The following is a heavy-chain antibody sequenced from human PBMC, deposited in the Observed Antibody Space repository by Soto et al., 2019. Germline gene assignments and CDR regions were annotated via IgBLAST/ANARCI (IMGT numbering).Heavy chain of an antibody. CDR3: ARGKSDCVWGSYRYYYYGMDV. V-gene: IGHV4-34*01. D-gene: IGHD3-16*02. CDR1: GGSFSGYY. CDR2: INHSGGT. Sequence: PSETLSLTCAVYGGSFSGYYWSWIRQPPGKGLEWIGEINHSGGTNYNPSLKSRVTISVDTSKNQFSLKLSSVTAADTAVYYCARGKSDCVWGSYRYYYYGMDVWGQGTTVTVSS. J-gene: IGHJ6*02.